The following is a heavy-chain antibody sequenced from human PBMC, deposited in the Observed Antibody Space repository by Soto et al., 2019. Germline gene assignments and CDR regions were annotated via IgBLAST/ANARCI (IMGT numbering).Heavy chain of an antibody. V-gene: IGHV4-30-2*01. CDR2: IYHSGST. CDR3: ARAISDFWSGHYGMDV. J-gene: IGHJ6*02. CDR1: GGSISSGGYS. D-gene: IGHD3-3*01. Sequence: PSETLSLTCAVSGGSISSGGYSWSWIRQPPGKGLEWIGYIYHSGSTYYNPSLKSRVTISVDRSKNQFSLELSSVTAADTAVYYCARAISDFWSGHYGMDVWGQGTTVTV.